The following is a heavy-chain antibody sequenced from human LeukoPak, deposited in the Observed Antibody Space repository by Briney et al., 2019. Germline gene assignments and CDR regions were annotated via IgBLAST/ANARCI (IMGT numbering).Heavy chain of an antibody. D-gene: IGHD5-18*01. CDR3: ASEVDTAMVTEDY. J-gene: IGHJ4*02. Sequence: ASVKVSCTASGYTFTSYYMHWVRQAPGQGLEWMGIINPSGGSTSYAQKFQGRVTITRDTSTSTVHMELSSLRSEDTAVYYCASEVDTAMVTEDYWGQGALVTVSS. V-gene: IGHV1-46*01. CDR1: GYTFTSYY. CDR2: INPSGGST.